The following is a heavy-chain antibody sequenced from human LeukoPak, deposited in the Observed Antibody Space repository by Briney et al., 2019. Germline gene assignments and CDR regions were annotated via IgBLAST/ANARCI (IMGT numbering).Heavy chain of an antibody. Sequence: ASVKVSCKASGYTFTSYGISWVRQAPGQGLEWMGWISAYNGNTNYAQRLQGRVTMTTDTSTSTAYMELRSLRSDDTAVYHCARDWNYGSFDYWGQGTLVTVSS. CDR3: ARDWNYGSFDY. D-gene: IGHD1-7*01. J-gene: IGHJ4*02. CDR2: ISAYNGNT. V-gene: IGHV1-18*01. CDR1: GYTFTSYG.